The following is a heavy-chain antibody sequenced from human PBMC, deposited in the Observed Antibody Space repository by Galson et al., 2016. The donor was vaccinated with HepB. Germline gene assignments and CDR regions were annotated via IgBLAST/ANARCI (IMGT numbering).Heavy chain of an antibody. V-gene: IGHV1-69*13. CDR2: IIPVFGAA. Sequence: SVKVSCQASGDSFSNYEITWVRQAPGQGLEWMGGIIPVFGAADYAPKFQGRVTITAEEATSTAYMELRSLRSEDTAVYYCARGNDYWNGDRHFYYGLDVWGQGTTVTVSS. CDR1: GDSFSNYE. CDR3: ARGNDYWNGDRHFYYGLDV. D-gene: IGHD3-3*01. J-gene: IGHJ6*02.